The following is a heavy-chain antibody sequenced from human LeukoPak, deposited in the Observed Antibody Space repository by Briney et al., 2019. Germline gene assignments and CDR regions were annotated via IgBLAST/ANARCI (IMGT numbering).Heavy chain of an antibody. J-gene: IGHJ6*02. CDR3: AKGLYDYALDV. Sequence: GGSLRLSCVGSGFTFRNYAMTWVRQAPGKGLDWVALIGARDGRTYYADPVKGRFTISRDNFRNTLYLQMNSLRAEDTAIYYCAKGLYDYALDVWGQGTAVTVSS. V-gene: IGHV3-23*01. CDR2: IGARDGRT. CDR1: GFTFRNYA.